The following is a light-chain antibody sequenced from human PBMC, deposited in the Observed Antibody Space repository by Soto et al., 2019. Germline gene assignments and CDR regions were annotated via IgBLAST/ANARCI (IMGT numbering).Light chain of an antibody. Sequence: EIVLTQSPATLSLSPGERATLSCRASQSVSSYLAWYQQKPGQAPRLLIYDASNRATGIPARFSGSGSGTDFTLTISSLEPEDFAMYYCQQRINWPPVTFGGGTKVEIK. CDR1: QSVSSY. CDR2: DAS. CDR3: QQRINWPPVT. J-gene: IGKJ4*01. V-gene: IGKV3-11*01.